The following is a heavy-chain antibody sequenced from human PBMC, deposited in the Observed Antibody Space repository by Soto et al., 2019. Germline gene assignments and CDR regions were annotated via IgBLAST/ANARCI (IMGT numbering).Heavy chain of an antibody. D-gene: IGHD1-7*01. J-gene: IGHJ5*02. Sequence: ASVKVSCQASGYTFTSYAMHWVRQAPGQRLEWMGWINAGNGNTKYSQKFQGRVTITRDTSASTAYMELSSLRSEDTAVDYCARDFSRLTGTMLGPFAPGGKGTLVPVSS. V-gene: IGHV1-3*01. CDR3: ARDFSRLTGTMLGPFAP. CDR2: INAGNGNT. CDR1: GYTFTSYA.